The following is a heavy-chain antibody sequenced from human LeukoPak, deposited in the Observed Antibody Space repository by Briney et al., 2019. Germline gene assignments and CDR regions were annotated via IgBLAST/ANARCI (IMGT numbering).Heavy chain of an antibody. J-gene: IGHJ4*02. Sequence: ASVKVSCKASGYTFTGYFMHWGGKALGQGFGWMGWINPNSGGTNYAQKFQGRVTMTRDTSISTAYMELSRLRSDDTAVYYCARSIANYYYDSDWGQGTLVTVSS. CDR2: INPNSGGT. CDR1: GYTFTGYF. V-gene: IGHV1-2*02. D-gene: IGHD3-22*01. CDR3: ARSIANYYYDSD.